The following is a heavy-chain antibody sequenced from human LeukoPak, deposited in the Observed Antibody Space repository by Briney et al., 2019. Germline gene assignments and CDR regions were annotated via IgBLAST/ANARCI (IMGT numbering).Heavy chain of an antibody. Sequence: SETLSLTCAVSGGSISSGGYSWSWIRQPPGKGLEWIGYIYHSGSTYYNPSLKSRVTTSVDTSKNQFSLKLSSVTAADTAVYYCARDIRGALDYWGQGTLVTVSS. D-gene: IGHD1-26*01. J-gene: IGHJ4*02. CDR3: ARDIRGALDY. V-gene: IGHV4-30-2*01. CDR1: GGSISSGGYS. CDR2: IYHSGST.